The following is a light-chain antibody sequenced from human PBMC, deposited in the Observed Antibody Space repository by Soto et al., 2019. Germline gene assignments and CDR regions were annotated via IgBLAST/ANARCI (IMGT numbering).Light chain of an antibody. CDR3: CSYAGSYTWV. V-gene: IGLV2-11*01. Sequence: QSALTQPRSVSGSPGQSVTISCTGXXXDVGGYNYVSWYQQHPGKAPKLMIYDVTKRPSGVPDRFSGSKSGNTASLTISGLQAEDEADYYCCSYAGSYTWVFGGGTKLTVL. CDR2: DVT. CDR1: XXDVGGYNY. J-gene: IGLJ3*02.